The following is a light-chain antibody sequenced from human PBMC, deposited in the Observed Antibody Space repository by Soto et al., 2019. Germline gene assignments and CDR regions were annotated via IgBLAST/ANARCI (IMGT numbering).Light chain of an antibody. J-gene: IGKJ1*01. CDR1: QSVTGTY. CDR3: QQYGSTPWT. Sequence: EIVLTQSPGTRSLSPGERATLSCRASQSVTGTYLAWHQQKPGQAPRLLIFAASSRATGIPDRFSGSGSGTDFTLTISRLEPEDFAVYYCQQYGSTPWTFGQGTKVEVK. V-gene: IGKV3-20*01. CDR2: AAS.